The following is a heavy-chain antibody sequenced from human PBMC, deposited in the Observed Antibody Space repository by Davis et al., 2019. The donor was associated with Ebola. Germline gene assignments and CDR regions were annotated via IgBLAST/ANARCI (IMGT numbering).Heavy chain of an antibody. V-gene: IGHV4-34*01. D-gene: IGHD2-2*01. CDR2: INHNANT. Sequence: MPSETLSLTCDLYGGSSNVYYWSWIRQPPGTGLEWIGEINHNANTKHNPSLKSRVTMSVDPSKNRVSLKLTSVTAADTAVYYCATGASTSTSYYLYVWGQGTLVTVSS. J-gene: IGHJ4*02. CDR3: ATGASTSTSYYLYV. CDR1: GGSSNVYY.